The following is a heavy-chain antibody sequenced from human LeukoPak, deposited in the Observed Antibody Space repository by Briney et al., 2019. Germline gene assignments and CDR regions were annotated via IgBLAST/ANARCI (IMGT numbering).Heavy chain of an antibody. J-gene: IGHJ5*02. V-gene: IGHV6-1*01. CDR1: GDSVSSNSAA. D-gene: IGHD4-23*01. CDR2: TYYRSKWYN. CDR3: ARGSTVVTPGYNWFDP. Sequence: SQTLSLTCAISGDSVSSNSAAWIWIRQSPSRGLEWLGRTYYRSKWYNDYAVSVKSRISINPDTSKNQFSLKLSSVTAADTAVYYCARGSTVVTPGYNWFDPWGQGTLVTVSS.